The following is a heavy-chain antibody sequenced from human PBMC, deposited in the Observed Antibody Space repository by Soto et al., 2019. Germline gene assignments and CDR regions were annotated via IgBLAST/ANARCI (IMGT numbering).Heavy chain of an antibody. V-gene: IGHV3-30*18. D-gene: IGHD3-10*01. CDR1: GFIFSNYD. Sequence: QVQLVESGGGVVQPGRSLRLSCAASGFIFSNYDIHWVRQAPGKGLEWVALTSYDGSNKYYADSVKGRFTISRDNSKNMVYLQMNSLRDEDTAVYYCAKDIALVRGVIIDLDVWGQGTTVTVSS. J-gene: IGHJ6*02. CDR2: TSYDGSNK. CDR3: AKDIALVRGVIIDLDV.